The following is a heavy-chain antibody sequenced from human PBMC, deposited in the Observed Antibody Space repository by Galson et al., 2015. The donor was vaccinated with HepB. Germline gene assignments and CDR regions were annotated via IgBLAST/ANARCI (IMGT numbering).Heavy chain of an antibody. Sequence: SVKVSCKASGYTFTSYAMNWVRQAPGQGLEWMGWINTNTGNPTYAQGFTGRFVFSLDTSVSTAYLQISSLKAEDTAVYYCARWFRELSAPPGYMDVWGKGTTVTVSS. CDR2: INTNTGNP. CDR3: ARWFRELSAPPGYMDV. V-gene: IGHV7-4-1*02. D-gene: IGHD3-10*01. CDR1: GYTFTSYA. J-gene: IGHJ6*03.